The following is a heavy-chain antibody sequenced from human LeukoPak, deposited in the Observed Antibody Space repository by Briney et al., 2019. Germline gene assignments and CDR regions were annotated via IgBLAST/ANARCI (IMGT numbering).Heavy chain of an antibody. V-gene: IGHV3-30*01. CDR1: GFTFSAYA. D-gene: IGHD1-26*01. Sequence: PGGSLRLSCAASGFTFSAYAMQWVRQATGKGVEWVAVISYDGSNKYYADSVKGRFTISGDKSKDTLYLQMNSLRPEDTAVYYCARGPGPIAGAKNPFDIWGQGTMVTVSS. J-gene: IGHJ3*02. CDR2: ISYDGSNK. CDR3: ARGPGPIAGAKNPFDI.